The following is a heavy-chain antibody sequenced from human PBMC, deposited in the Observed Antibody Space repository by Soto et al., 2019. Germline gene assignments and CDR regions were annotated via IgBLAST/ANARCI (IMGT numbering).Heavy chain of an antibody. Sequence: GESLKISCKGSGYSFTSYWIGWVRQMPGKGLEWMGIIYPGDSDTRYSPSFQGQVTISADKSISTAYLQWSSLKASDTAMYYCAIHFPSVGILTDGYYYGMDVWGQGTTVTVSS. CDR3: AIHFPSVGILTDGYYYGMDV. D-gene: IGHD3-9*01. V-gene: IGHV5-51*01. CDR2: IYPGDSDT. CDR1: GYSFTSYW. J-gene: IGHJ6*02.